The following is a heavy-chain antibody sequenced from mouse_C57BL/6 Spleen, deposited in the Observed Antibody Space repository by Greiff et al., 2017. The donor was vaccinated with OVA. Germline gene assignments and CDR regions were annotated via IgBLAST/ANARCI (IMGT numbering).Heavy chain of an antibody. V-gene: IGHV1-55*01. Sequence: QVQLQQPGAELVKPGASVKMSCKASGYTFTSYWITWVKQRPGQGLEWIGDIYPGSGSTNYNEKFKSKATLTVDTSSSTAYMQLSSLTSEDSAVYYCARSGIYDCYVAYWGQGTLVTVSA. J-gene: IGHJ3*01. CDR3: ARSGIYDCYVAY. CDR2: IYPGSGST. CDR1: GYTFTSYW. D-gene: IGHD2-3*01.